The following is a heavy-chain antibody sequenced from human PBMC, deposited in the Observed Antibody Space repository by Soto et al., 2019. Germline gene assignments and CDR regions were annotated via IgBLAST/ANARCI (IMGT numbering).Heavy chain of an antibody. D-gene: IGHD3-22*01. CDR1: GGSFSGYY. CDR2: INHSGST. Sequence: QVQLQQWGAGLLKPSETLSLTCAVYGGSFSGYYWSWIRQPPGKGLEWIGEINHSGSTNYNPSLKSRVTISVDTSKNQFSLKLSSVTAADTAVYYCARGNYYDISSFDYWGQGTLVTVSS. CDR3: ARGNYYDISSFDY. V-gene: IGHV4-34*01. J-gene: IGHJ4*02.